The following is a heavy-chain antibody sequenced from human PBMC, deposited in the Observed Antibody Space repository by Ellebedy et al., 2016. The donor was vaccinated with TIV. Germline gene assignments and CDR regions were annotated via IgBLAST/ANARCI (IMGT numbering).Heavy chain of an antibody. D-gene: IGHD2-8*01. V-gene: IGHV4-34*01. CDR1: GGSFSFHY. CDR2: INHSGNI. Sequence: MPGGSLRLSCAVYGGSFSFHYWSRIRQFPGEGLEWIGEINHSGNINYNPSLKSRVTISVDTSKNQFSLNLRSVTAADTAIYYCAQKDAVVEVNGTVACWFDPWGQGTLVTVFS. CDR3: AQKDAVVEVNGTVACWFDP. J-gene: IGHJ5*02.